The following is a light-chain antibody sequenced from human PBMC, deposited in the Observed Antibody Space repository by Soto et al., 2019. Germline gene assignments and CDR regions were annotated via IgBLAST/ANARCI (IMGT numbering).Light chain of an antibody. CDR1: SGHSSYA. V-gene: IGLV4-69*01. CDR3: QTWGTGIHYV. Sequence: QPVLTQSPSASASLGASVKLTCTLSSGHSSYAIAWHQQQPEKGPRYLMKLNSDGSHSKGDGIPDRFSGSSSGAERYLTISSLQSEEEADYYCQTWGTGIHYVFGTGTKLTVL. J-gene: IGLJ1*01. CDR2: LNSDGSH.